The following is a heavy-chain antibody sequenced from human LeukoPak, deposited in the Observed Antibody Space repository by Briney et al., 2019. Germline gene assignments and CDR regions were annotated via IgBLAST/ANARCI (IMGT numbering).Heavy chain of an antibody. Sequence: SETLSLTCAVYGGSFRGYYWSWIRQPPGEGLEWIGEINHSGSTNYNPSLKSRVTISVDTSKNQFSLKLSSVTAADTAVYYCARGIGYSSSWYRRNWFDPWGQGTLVTVSS. CDR2: INHSGST. CDR1: GGSFRGYY. J-gene: IGHJ5*02. D-gene: IGHD6-13*01. V-gene: IGHV4-34*01. CDR3: ARGIGYSSSWYRRNWFDP.